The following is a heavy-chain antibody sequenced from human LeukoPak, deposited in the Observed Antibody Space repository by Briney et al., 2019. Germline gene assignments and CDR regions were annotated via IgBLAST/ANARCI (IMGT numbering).Heavy chain of an antibody. CDR3: AREGKWLQLRYFDY. J-gene: IGHJ4*02. CDR2: IHTGGST. Sequence: GGSPRLSCAASGFTVSSNYMSWVRQAPGKGLEWVSVIHTGGSTYYADSVKGRFTISRDTSNNTLYLQMNSLRADDTAVYYCAREGKWLQLRYFDYWGQGTLVTVSS. CDR1: GFTVSSNY. D-gene: IGHD5-24*01. V-gene: IGHV3-53*01.